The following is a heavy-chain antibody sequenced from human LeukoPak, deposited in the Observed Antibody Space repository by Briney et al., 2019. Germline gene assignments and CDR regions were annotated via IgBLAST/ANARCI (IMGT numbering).Heavy chain of an antibody. CDR2: IYTSGST. CDR1: GGSISSYY. V-gene: IGHV4-4*07. D-gene: IGHD6-13*01. CDR3: AREGSIAAAGLYYFDY. Sequence: SETLSLTCTVSGGSISSYYWSWIRQPAGKGLEWIGRIYTSGSTNYNPSLKSRVTMSVDTSRNQFSLKLSSVTAADTAVYYCAREGSIAAAGLYYFDYWGQGTLVTVSS. J-gene: IGHJ4*02.